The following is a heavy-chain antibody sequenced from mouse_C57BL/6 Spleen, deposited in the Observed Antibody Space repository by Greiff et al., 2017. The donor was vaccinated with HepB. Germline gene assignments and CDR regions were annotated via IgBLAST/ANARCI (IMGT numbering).Heavy chain of an antibody. J-gene: IGHJ3*01. Sequence: VKLQQPGTELVKPGASVKLSCKASGYTFTSYWMHWVKQRPGQGLEWIGNINPSNGGTNYNEKFKSKATLTVDKSSSTAYMQLSSLTSEDSAVYYCARGYSNYLAWFAYWGQGTLVTVSA. D-gene: IGHD2-5*01. V-gene: IGHV1-53*01. CDR3: ARGYSNYLAWFAY. CDR2: INPSNGGT. CDR1: GYTFTSYW.